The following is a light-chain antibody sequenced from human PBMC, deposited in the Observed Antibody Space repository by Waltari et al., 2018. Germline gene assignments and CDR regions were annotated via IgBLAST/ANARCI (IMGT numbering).Light chain of an antibody. CDR2: DVS. CDR1: SSDVGGYNY. J-gene: IGLJ1*01. V-gene: IGLV2-14*03. CDR3: SSYTSSSTLV. Sequence: QSALTQPASVSGSPGQSITISCTGTSSDVGGYNYVSWYQQHPGKAPKLMIYDVSNRASGVSTRFSGSKSGNTAAPTTSGLQAEDAAYYYCSSYTSSSTLVFGTGTKVTVL.